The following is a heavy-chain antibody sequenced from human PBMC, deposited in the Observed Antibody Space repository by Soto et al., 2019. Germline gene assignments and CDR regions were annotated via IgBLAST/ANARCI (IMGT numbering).Heavy chain of an antibody. CDR3: ARDPFYGWFDS. J-gene: IGHJ5*01. D-gene: IGHD3-16*01. CDR2: MTPDSGDT. V-gene: IGHV1-8*01. CDR1: GHTLASYD. Sequence: QVQLVQSGAEVRKPGASVKVSCKASGHTLASYDINWVRQATGQGLEWMGWMTPDSGDTGYAQKCQGRVTMTWDTSITTAYLELSSLSSDDTAVYYCARDPFYGWFDSWGQGTLVTVSS.